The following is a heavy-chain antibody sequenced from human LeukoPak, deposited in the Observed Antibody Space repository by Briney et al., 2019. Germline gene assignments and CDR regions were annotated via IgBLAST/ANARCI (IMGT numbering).Heavy chain of an antibody. CDR3: ARTSPTATYYYDSSGYPPQAHFDY. D-gene: IGHD3-22*01. CDR2: IYYSGST. CDR1: GGSISSYY. J-gene: IGHJ4*02. Sequence: SETLSLTCTVSGGSISSYYWSWIRQPPGKGLEWIGYIYYSGSTNYNPSLKSRVTISVDTSKNQFSLKLSSMTAADTAVYYCARTSPTATYYYDSSGYPPQAHFDYWGQGTLVTASS. V-gene: IGHV4-59*01.